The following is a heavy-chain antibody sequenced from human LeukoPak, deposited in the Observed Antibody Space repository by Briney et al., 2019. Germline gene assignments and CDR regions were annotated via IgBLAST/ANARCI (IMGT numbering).Heavy chain of an antibody. V-gene: IGHV1-69*04. CDR3: ATAILTGYYLRYYFDF. D-gene: IGHD3-9*01. Sequence: ASVKVSCKASGGTFSSYAISWVRQAPGQGLEWMGRIIPILGIANYAQKFQGRVTITADKSTSTAYMELSSLRSDDTGVYYCATAILTGYYLRYYFDFWGQGTLVAVSS. CDR2: IIPILGIA. J-gene: IGHJ4*02. CDR1: GGTFSSYA.